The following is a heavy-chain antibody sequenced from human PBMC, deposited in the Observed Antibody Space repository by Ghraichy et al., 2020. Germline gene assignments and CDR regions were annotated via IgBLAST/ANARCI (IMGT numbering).Heavy chain of an antibody. Sequence: SETLSLTCTVSGGSISSYYWSWIRQPPGKGLEWIGYIYYSGSTNYNPSLKSRVTISVDTSKNQFSLKLSSVTAADTAVYYCARHPMVRGVGTFDIWGQGTMVTVSS. V-gene: IGHV4-59*08. J-gene: IGHJ3*02. CDR3: ARHPMVRGVGTFDI. CDR2: IYYSGST. D-gene: IGHD3-10*01. CDR1: GGSISSYY.